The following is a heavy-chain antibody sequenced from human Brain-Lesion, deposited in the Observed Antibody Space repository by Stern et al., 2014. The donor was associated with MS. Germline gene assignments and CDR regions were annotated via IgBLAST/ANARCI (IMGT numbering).Heavy chain of an antibody. CDR3: AKDRQYLTYFFDH. J-gene: IGHJ5*02. D-gene: IGHD2/OR15-2a*01. V-gene: IGHV3-30*18. Sequence: QVQLVESGGGVVQPGRPLRLSCVASGFTFGSCAMHWVRQAPGTGLEWEAGVSYDGSNKYYADSVKGRFIISRDNSQNTRYMQMSSLRPEDTAVYYCAKDRQYLTYFFDHWGQGSLVTVSS. CDR1: GFTFGSCA. CDR2: VSYDGSNK.